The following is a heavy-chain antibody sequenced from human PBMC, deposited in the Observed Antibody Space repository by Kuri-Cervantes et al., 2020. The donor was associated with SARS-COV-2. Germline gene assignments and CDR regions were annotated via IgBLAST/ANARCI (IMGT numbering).Heavy chain of an antibody. Sequence: GESLKISCAASGFSFSNFAMNWVRQAPGKGLEWVSLISGNANFTYYADSVKGRFTISRDNSKNTLYLQMGSLRAEDMAVYYCARYPFDYWGQGTLVTVSS. D-gene: IGHD1-1*01. CDR2: ISGNANFT. V-gene: IGHV3-23*01. CDR3: ARYPFDY. CDR1: GFSFSNFA. J-gene: IGHJ4*02.